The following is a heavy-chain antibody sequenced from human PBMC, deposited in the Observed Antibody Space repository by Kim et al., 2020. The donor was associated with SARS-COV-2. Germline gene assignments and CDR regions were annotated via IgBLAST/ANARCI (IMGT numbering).Heavy chain of an antibody. CDR2: INPNSGGT. CDR1: GYTFTGYY. J-gene: IGHJ6*02. V-gene: IGHV1-2*02. Sequence: ASVKVSCKASGYTFTGYYMHWVRQAPGQGLEWMGWINPNSGGTNYVQKFQGRVTMTRDTSISTAYMELSRLRSDDTAVYYCARDSGTYYDFWSGYSGYGMDVWGQGTTVTVSS. CDR3: ARDSGTYYDFWSGYSGYGMDV. D-gene: IGHD3-3*01.